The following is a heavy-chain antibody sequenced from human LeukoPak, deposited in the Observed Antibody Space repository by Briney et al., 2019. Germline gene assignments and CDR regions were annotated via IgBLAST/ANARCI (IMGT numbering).Heavy chain of an antibody. CDR3: ARGDDLDWFDP. J-gene: IGHJ5*02. D-gene: IGHD3-16*01. CDR2: INHSGST. V-gene: IGHV4-34*01. CDR1: GGSFSGYY. Sequence: SETLSLTCAVYGGSFSGYYWSWIRQPPGKGLEWIGEINHSGSTNYNPSLKSRVTISVDTSKNQFSLKLSSVTAADTAVYYCARGDDLDWFDPWGQGTLVTVSS.